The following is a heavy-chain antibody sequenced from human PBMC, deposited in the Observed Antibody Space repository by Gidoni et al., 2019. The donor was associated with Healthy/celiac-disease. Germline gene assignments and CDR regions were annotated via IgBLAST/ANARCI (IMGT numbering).Heavy chain of an antibody. CDR2: INHSGST. Sequence: AVYGGSFSGYYWSWIRQPPGKGLEWIGEINHSGSTNYNPSLKSRVTISVDTSKNQFSLKLSSVTAADTAVYYCARGLATADDYWGQGTLVTVSS. CDR1: GGSFSGYY. V-gene: IGHV4-34*01. J-gene: IGHJ4*02. CDR3: ARGLATADDY. D-gene: IGHD4-4*01.